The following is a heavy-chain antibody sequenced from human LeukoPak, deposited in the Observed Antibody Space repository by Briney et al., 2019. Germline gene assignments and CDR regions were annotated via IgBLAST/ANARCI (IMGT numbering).Heavy chain of an antibody. CDR2: LVGSGYVA. CDR3: ARGRFNYDSSGYSSFYH. Sequence: GGSLRLSCIASGFKFDNYAMHWIRQTPGNRPEWVSTLVGSGYVAYYRDSVKGRFTMSRDNAKNSLYLQMNSLRAEDTAVYYCARGRFNYDSSGYSSFYHWDQGTLVTVSS. CDR1: GFKFDNYA. J-gene: IGHJ4*02. V-gene: IGHV3-23*01. D-gene: IGHD3-22*01.